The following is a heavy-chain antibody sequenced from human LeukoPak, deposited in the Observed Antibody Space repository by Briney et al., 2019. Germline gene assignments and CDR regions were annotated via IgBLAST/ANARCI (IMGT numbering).Heavy chain of an antibody. CDR2: VDPQNGET. Sequence: ASVKLSCKASGYIFTDYYIHWVQQAPGKGLEWMGRVDPQNGETVYAENFQGRVAMTADTSTDTAYMDLTSLRSEDTAVYYCATDDYGDYWARFWGQGSLVTVSS. V-gene: IGHV1-69-2*01. CDR3: ATDDYGDYWARF. CDR1: GYIFTDYY. D-gene: IGHD4-17*01. J-gene: IGHJ4*02.